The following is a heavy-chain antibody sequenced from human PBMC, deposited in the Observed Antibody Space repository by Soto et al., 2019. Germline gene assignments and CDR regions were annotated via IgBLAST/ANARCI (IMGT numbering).Heavy chain of an antibody. CDR2: IYYSGST. CDR3: ATGGGRFNYGMDV. D-gene: IGHD3-10*01. Sequence: PSETLSLTCTVSGGSISSYYWSWIRQPPGKELEWIGYIYYSGSTNYNPSLKSRVTISVDTSKNQFSLKLRSVTAADTAVYYCATGGGRFNYGMDVWGQGTTVTVSS. CDR1: GGSISSYY. J-gene: IGHJ6*02. V-gene: IGHV4-59*12.